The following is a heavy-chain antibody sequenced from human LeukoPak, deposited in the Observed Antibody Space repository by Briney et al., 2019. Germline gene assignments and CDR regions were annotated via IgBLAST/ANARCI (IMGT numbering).Heavy chain of an antibody. CDR1: GFTFSSYG. V-gene: IGHV3-30*18. J-gene: IGHJ4*02. CDR3: AKEMGYYDSSGYSTPIDY. CDR2: LSYDGSNK. Sequence: GRSLRLSCAASGFTFSSYGMHWVRQAPGKGLEWVEVLSYDGSNKYYADSVKGRFTISRDNSKNTLYLQMNSLRAEDTAVYYSAKEMGYYDSSGYSTPIDYWGQGTLVTVSS. D-gene: IGHD3-22*01.